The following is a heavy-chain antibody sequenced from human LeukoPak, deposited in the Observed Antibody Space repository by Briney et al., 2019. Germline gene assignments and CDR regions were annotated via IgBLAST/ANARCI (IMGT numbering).Heavy chain of an antibody. CDR2: IRSKIYGGTP. J-gene: IGHJ4*02. V-gene: IGHV3-49*04. Sequence: GGSLRLSCTASGFTFGDYAMTWVRQAPGKGLEWVGFIRSKIYGGTPEYAASVKGRFTISRDDSKGIAYLQMNSLKTEDTAVYYCTRDQTPYYWGQGTLVTISS. CDR1: GFTFGDYA. CDR3: TRDQTPYY.